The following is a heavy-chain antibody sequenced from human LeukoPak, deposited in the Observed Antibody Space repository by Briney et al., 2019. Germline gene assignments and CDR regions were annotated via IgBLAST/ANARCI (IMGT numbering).Heavy chain of an antibody. J-gene: IGHJ6*03. CDR2: IHHDGSNK. D-gene: IGHD6-13*01. Sequence: GGSLRLSCAASGFTFSSYGMHWVRQAPGKGLDWVAFIHHDGSNKYYADSVRGRFTISRDNSKNSLYLQMNSLRAEDMALYYCAKGTATGITFRYYYMDVWGKGTTVTVSS. CDR1: GFTFSSYG. V-gene: IGHV3-30*02. CDR3: AKGTATGITFRYYYMDV.